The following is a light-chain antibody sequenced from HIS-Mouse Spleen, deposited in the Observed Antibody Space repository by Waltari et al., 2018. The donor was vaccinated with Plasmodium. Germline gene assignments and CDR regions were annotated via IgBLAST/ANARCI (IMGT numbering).Light chain of an antibody. Sequence: QSALTQPPSASGSPGPPVTISCTGTSSYVGVYTFVSWYQQHPGKAPKLMIYEVSKRPSGVPDRFSGSKSGNTASLTVSGLQAEDEADYYCSSYAGSNNLVFGGGTKLTVL. CDR1: SSYVGVYTF. V-gene: IGLV2-8*01. J-gene: IGLJ2*01. CDR2: EVS. CDR3: SSYAGSNNLV.